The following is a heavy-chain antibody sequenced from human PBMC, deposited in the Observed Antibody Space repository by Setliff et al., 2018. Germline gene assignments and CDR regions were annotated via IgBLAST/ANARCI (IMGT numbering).Heavy chain of an antibody. CDR3: AREVVGAPSAFDI. D-gene: IGHD1-26*01. V-gene: IGHV3-11*04. Sequence: PGGSLRLSCAASGFTFSDYYMTWIRQAPGKGLAWVSYISRGGNTIYYADSVKGRFTISRDNARDSLFLQMNTLRAEDTAVYYCAREVVGAPSAFDIWGQGTMVTVSS. CDR2: ISRGGNTI. J-gene: IGHJ3*02. CDR1: GFTFSDYY.